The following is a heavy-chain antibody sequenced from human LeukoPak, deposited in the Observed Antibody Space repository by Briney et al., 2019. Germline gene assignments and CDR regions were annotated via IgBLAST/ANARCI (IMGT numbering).Heavy chain of an antibody. CDR1: GGSISSSSYY. CDR3: ARHEGLDFWSGYYTAGFDY. CDR2: IYYSGSI. V-gene: IGHV4-39*01. Sequence: PSETLSLTCTVSGGSISSSSYYWGWIRQPPGKGLEWIGSIYYSGSIYYNPSLKSRVTISVDTSKNQFSLKLSSVTAADTAVYYCARHEGLDFWSGYYTAGFDYWGQGTLVTVSS. J-gene: IGHJ4*02. D-gene: IGHD3-3*01.